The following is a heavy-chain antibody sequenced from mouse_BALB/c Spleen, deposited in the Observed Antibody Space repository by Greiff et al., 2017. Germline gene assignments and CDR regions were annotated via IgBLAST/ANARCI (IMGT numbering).Heavy chain of an antibody. D-gene: IGHD2-14*01. CDR3: ARDRYDVAMDY. CDR1: GYSITSDYA. Sequence: EVQLQESGPGLVKPSQSLSLTCTVTGYSITSDYAWNWIRQFPGNKLEWMGYISYSGSTSYNPSLKSRISITRDTSKNQFFLQLNSVTTEDTATYYCARDRYDVAMDYWGQGTSVTVSS. CDR2: ISYSGST. V-gene: IGHV3-2*02. J-gene: IGHJ4*01.